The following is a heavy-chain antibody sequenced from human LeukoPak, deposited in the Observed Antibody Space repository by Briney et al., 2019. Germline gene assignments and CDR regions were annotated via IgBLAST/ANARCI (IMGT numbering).Heavy chain of an antibody. CDR1: GYTFTGYY. CDR3: ARDRPIYYDYVWGSYT. V-gene: IGHV1-2*06. CDR2: INPNSGGT. D-gene: IGHD3-16*01. Sequence: ASVKVSCKASGYTFTGYYMHWVRQAPGQGREWMGRINPNSGGTNYAQKFQGRVTMTRDTSISTAYMELSRLRSDDTAVYYCARDRPIYYDYVWGSYTWGQGTLVTVSS. J-gene: IGHJ4*02.